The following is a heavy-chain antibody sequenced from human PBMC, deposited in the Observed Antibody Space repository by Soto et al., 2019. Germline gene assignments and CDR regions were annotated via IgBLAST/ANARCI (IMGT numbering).Heavy chain of an antibody. CDR3: ARTSTFDI. Sequence: QVQLVESGGGVVQPGRSLRLSCAASGFTFSSYAMHWVRQAPGKGLEWVAVLSFDGSNKYYADSVKGRFTISRDNSKNTLYLQMNSLRAEDTAVYYCARTSTFDIWGQGTMVTVSS. J-gene: IGHJ3*02. CDR2: LSFDGSNK. V-gene: IGHV3-30-3*01. CDR1: GFTFSSYA. D-gene: IGHD6-6*01.